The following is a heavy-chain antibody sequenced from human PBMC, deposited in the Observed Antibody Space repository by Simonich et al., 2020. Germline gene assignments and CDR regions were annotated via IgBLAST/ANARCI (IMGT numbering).Heavy chain of an antibody. CDR2: ISGSGGST. CDR3: AKDLGERITMIVVVIDAFDI. J-gene: IGHJ3*02. D-gene: IGHD3-22*01. V-gene: IGHV3-23*01. Sequence: GGGLVQPGGSPRLSCAASGFPFSSYAMSWVRQAPGKGLEWVSAISGSGGSTYYADSVKGRFTISRDNSKNTLYLQMNSLRAEDTAVYYCAKDLGERITMIVVVIDAFDIWGQGTMVTVSS. CDR1: GFPFSSYA.